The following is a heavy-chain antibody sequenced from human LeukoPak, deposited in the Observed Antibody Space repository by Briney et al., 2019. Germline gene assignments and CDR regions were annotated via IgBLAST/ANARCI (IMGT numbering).Heavy chain of an antibody. CDR2: ISYDGSNK. V-gene: IGHV3-30*04. J-gene: IGHJ6*03. Sequence: GSLRLSCAASGFTFSSYAMHWVRQAPGKGLEWVAVISYDGSNKYYADSVKGRFTISRDNSKNTLYLQMNSLRAEDTAVYYCAKEPWGAARGHYYYYMDVWGKGTTVTVSS. CDR3: AKEPWGAARGHYYYYMDV. D-gene: IGHD6-13*01. CDR1: GFTFSSYA.